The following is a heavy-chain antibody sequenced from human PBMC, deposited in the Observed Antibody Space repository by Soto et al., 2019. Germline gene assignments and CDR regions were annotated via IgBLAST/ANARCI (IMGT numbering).Heavy chain of an antibody. CDR1: GGTFSSYT. CDR2: IIPILGIA. CDR3: AGDPTAIRIFGGYYYMDV. Sequence: QVQLVQSGAEVKKPGSSVKVSCKASGGTFSSYTISWVRQAPGQGLEWMGRIIPILGIANYAQKFQGRVTITAEKSTSTAYRELSSLRSEETAFYYGAGDPTAIRIFGGYYYMDVWGKGTTVTVSS. D-gene: IGHD3-3*01. J-gene: IGHJ6*03. V-gene: IGHV1-69*08.